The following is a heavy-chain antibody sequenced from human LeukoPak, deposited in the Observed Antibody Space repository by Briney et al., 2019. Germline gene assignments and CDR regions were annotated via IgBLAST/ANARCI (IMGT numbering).Heavy chain of an antibody. CDR3: ARDLAYSRLDY. Sequence: GGSLRLSCAASGFTFSNYWMGWVRQAPGKRPEWVANMNIDGSGKYYADSVKGRFSISRDNARNSVYLQMASLRVEDTAFYYCARDLAYSRLDYWGQGMLVTVSS. CDR2: MNIDGSGK. D-gene: IGHD5-18*01. J-gene: IGHJ4*02. CDR1: GFTFSNYW. V-gene: IGHV3-7*01.